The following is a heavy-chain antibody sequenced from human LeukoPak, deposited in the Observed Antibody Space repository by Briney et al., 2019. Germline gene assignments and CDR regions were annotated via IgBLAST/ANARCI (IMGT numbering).Heavy chain of an antibody. CDR3: ARETGSSSWGAPIDY. D-gene: IGHD6-13*01. J-gene: IGHJ4*02. V-gene: IGHV4-59*12. CDR1: GGSISSYY. CDR2: IYYSGST. Sequence: PSETLSLTCTVSGGSISSYYWSWIRQPPGKGLEWIGDIYYSGSTNYNPSLKSRVTMSVDTSKNQFSLKLSSVTAADTAVYYCARETGSSSWGAPIDYWGQGTLVTVSS.